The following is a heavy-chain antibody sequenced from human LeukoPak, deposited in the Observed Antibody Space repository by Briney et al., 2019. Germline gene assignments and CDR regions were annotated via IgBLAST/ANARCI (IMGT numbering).Heavy chain of an antibody. J-gene: IGHJ4*02. Sequence: SETLSLTCTVSGGSITTYYWNWIRQPPGKGLEWIGTVYYSGSTYYNPSLESRVTLFVDTSKNQFSLKLSSVTAADTAVYYCAASYNTSWPEIDYWGQGTLVTVSS. CDR3: AASYNTSWPEIDY. CDR1: GGSITTYY. CDR2: VYYSGST. V-gene: IGHV4-59*04. D-gene: IGHD6-13*01.